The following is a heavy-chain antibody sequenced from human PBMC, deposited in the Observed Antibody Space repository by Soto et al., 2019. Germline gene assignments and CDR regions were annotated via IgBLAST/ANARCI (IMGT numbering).Heavy chain of an antibody. CDR3: AKVGGPVYFNSPGCSANLFYF. CDR1: GLSFSNYA. J-gene: IGHJ4*02. D-gene: IGHD2-2*01. CDR2: ISYDGDNE. V-gene: IGHV3-30*18. Sequence: PGRSLRLSRAAYGLSFSNYAMHCVRLAPGKGQEWLAIISYDGDNEYYADSVRGRFTISRDNSKNTLYLQTNNLRHEFTAVYYCAKVGGPVYFNSPGCSANLFYFCGRGSLVIGSS.